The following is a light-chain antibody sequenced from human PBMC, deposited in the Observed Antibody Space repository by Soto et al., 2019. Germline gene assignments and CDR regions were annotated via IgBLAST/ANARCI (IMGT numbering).Light chain of an antibody. V-gene: IGKV3-11*01. J-gene: IGKJ5*01. CDR3: QQRFDWPKIT. CDR1: ESVTNY. Sequence: EIVSTQSPATLSLSPGERGTLSCGASESVTNYLAWYQQKPGQAPRLLVYDVSNRATGIPARFSGSGSGTDFTLTISSLEPEDFGVFYCQQRFDWPKITFGQGTRLEIK. CDR2: DVS.